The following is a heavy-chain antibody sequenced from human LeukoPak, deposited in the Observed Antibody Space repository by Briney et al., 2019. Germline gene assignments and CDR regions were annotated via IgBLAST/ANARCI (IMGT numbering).Heavy chain of an antibody. CDR3: AKDWPSSSSYYYYYYMDV. J-gene: IGHJ6*03. CDR1: GFTFSSYA. V-gene: IGHV3-23*01. D-gene: IGHD6-6*01. CDR2: ISGSGGST. Sequence: GGSLRLSCAASGFTFSSYAMSWVRQAPGKGLEWVSAISGSGGSTYYADSVKGRFTISRDNSKNTLYLQMSSLRAEDTAVYYCAKDWPSSSSYYYYYYMDVWGKGTTVTVSS.